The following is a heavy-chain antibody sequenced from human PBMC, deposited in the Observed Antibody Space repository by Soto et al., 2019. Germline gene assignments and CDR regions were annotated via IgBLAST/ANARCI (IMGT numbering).Heavy chain of an antibody. CDR2: IYPGDSDT. D-gene: IGHD3-16*02. Sequence: GESLKISFKGSGYSFTSYWIGWVRQMPRKGLEWMGSIYPGDSDTRYSPSFQGQVTNSADNSIRTAYLQLSSLKASDTAMYYCARHRVGLSPVRDYWGQGTLVTVSS. CDR3: ARHRVGLSPVRDY. J-gene: IGHJ4*02. CDR1: GYSFTSYW. V-gene: IGHV5-51*01.